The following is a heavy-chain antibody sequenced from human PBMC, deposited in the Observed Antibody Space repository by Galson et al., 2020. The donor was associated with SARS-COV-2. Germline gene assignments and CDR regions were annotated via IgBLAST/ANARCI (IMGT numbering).Heavy chain of an antibody. V-gene: IGHV3-30*02. CDR1: GFTFSSYG. CDR2: IRYDGSNK. D-gene: IGHD6-13*01. J-gene: IGHJ4*02. Sequence: GGSLRLSCAASGFTFSSYGMHWVRQAPGKGLEWVAFIRYDGSNKYYADSVKGRFTISRDNSKNTLYLQMNSLRAEDTAVYYCAKDGEYSSSWEIDYWGQGTLVTVSS. CDR3: AKDGEYSSSWEIDY.